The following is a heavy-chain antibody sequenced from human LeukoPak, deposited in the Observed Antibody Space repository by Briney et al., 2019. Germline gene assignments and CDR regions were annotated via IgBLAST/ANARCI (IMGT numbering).Heavy chain of an antibody. V-gene: IGHV3-7*01. J-gene: IGHJ4*02. CDR2: INRDGSQI. CDR3: ARGGLTAGFDY. Sequence: PGGSLRLSCAASGFTLSISWMTWVRQAPGKGLEWVTNINRDGSQIDYLDSVKGRFTISRDSANNALYLQMNSLRAEDTAVYYCARGGLTAGFDYWGQGTLVPVSS. CDR1: GFTLSISW.